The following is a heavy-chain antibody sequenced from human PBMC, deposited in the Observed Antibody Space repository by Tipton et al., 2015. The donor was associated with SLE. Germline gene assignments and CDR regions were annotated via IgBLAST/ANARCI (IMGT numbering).Heavy chain of an antibody. CDR2: VYHSGST. Sequence: GLVKPSETLSLTCAVYGGSFSGYYWSWIRQPPGKGLEWIGSVYHSGSTSYNGSLKTRVTISVDTSKNQFSLKLSSVTAADTAVYYCARWGKGYGSGSFDYWGQGTLVTVSS. CDR3: ARWGKGYGSGSFDY. J-gene: IGHJ4*02. D-gene: IGHD3-10*01. V-gene: IGHV4-34*01. CDR1: GGSFSGYY.